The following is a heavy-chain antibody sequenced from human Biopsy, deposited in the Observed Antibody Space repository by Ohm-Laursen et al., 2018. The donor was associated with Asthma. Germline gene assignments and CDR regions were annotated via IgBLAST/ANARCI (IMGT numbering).Heavy chain of an antibody. CDR1: GRHFGRYN. CDR2: ITFDGSTQ. D-gene: IGHD6-13*01. CDR3: LRDTLGYYFDI. Sequence: SLRLSCTASGRHFGRYNMHWARQAPGKGLEWVAVITFDGSTQHYGDSAKGRFTISRDNSKNMLFLQMNSLRAEDTAVYYCLRDTLGYYFDIWGQGTQVTVYS. J-gene: IGHJ4*02. V-gene: IGHV3-30-3*01.